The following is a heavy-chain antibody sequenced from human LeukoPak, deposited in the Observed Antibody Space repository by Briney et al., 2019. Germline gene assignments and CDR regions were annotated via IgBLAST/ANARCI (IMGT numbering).Heavy chain of an antibody. CDR3: ARVGVNGGLRRYMDV. V-gene: IGHV3-7*01. D-gene: IGHD7-27*01. CDR1: GFTFSSYW. J-gene: IGHJ6*03. CDR2: IGQDGTET. Sequence: PGGSLRLSCAASGFTFSSYWMCWVRQVPGKGLEWLANIGQDGTETHYVDSVKGRFTISRDNAKNSLHLQMNSLKAEDTAVYSCARVGVNGGLRRYMDVRGKGTTVTVSS.